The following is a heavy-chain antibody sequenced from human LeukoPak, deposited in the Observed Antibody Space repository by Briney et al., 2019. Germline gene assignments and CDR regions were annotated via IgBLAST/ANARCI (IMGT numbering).Heavy chain of an antibody. D-gene: IGHD4-17*01. CDR3: AKIDYGDYEGFVDY. Sequence: PGGSLRLSCAASGFTFSSYAMHWVRQAPGKGLEWVAVISYDGSNKYYADSVKGRFTISRDNSKNTLYLQMNSLRAEDTAVYYCAKIDYGDYEGFVDYWGQGTLVTVSS. V-gene: IGHV3-30-3*02. CDR1: GFTFSSYA. J-gene: IGHJ4*02. CDR2: ISYDGSNK.